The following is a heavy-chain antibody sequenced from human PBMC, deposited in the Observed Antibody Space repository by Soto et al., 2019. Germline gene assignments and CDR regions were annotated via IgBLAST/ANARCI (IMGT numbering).Heavy chain of an antibody. CDR3: ARMYYDFWSGYKLQGYYYYYGMDV. J-gene: IGHJ6*02. CDR2: IYYSGST. V-gene: IGHV4-39*01. CDR1: GGSISSSSYY. D-gene: IGHD3-3*01. Sequence: SETLSLTCTVSGGSISSSSYYWGWIRQPPGKGLEWIGSIYYSGSTYYNPSLKCRVTISVDTSKNQFSLKLSSVTAADTAVYYCARMYYDFWSGYKLQGYYYYYGMDVWGQGTTVTVSS.